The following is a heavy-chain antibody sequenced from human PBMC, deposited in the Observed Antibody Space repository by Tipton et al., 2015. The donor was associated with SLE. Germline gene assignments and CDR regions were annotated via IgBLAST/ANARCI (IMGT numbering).Heavy chain of an antibody. D-gene: IGHD6-19*01. CDR2: ISSNGKTK. J-gene: IGHJ4*02. Sequence: SLRLSCAASGFSISDYNMTWIRQAPGKGLEWVSNISSNGKTKNYGDSVQGRFTISRDNAKNSLFMQMNSLGAGDTAVYYCASSAGDGWYDGYIGSWGQGTLVTVSS. CDR1: GFSISDYN. CDR3: ASSAGDGWYDGYIGS. V-gene: IGHV3-11*04.